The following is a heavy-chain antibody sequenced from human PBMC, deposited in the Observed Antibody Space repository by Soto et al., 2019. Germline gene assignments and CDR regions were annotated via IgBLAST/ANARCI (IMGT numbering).Heavy chain of an antibody. CDR2: ISSSGSDT. J-gene: IGHJ4*02. D-gene: IGHD5-12*01. V-gene: IGHV3-11*05. CDR3: ARSLRGYGGYSGY. Sequence: QVQLVESGGGLVKPGGCLRLSCAASGFTFSDYYMSWIRQAPGKGLEWVSYISSSGSDTNYADSVKGRFTVSRDNAKNSLDMQMNSLRAEDTAVYYCARSLRGYGGYSGYCCQGTLVTVSS. CDR1: GFTFSDYY.